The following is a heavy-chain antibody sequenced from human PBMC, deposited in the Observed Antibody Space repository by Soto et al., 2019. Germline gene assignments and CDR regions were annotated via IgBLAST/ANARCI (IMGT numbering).Heavy chain of an antibody. Sequence: GGSLRLSCAASGFTFSNAWMSWVRQAPGKGLEWVGRIKSKTDGGTTDYAAPVKGRFTISRDDSKNTLYLQMNSLKTEDTAVYYCTTDLGGFFRNRDYWGQGTLVTVSS. CDR1: GFTFSNAW. D-gene: IGHD3-3*01. CDR2: IKSKTDGGTT. V-gene: IGHV3-15*01. CDR3: TTDLGGFFRNRDY. J-gene: IGHJ4*02.